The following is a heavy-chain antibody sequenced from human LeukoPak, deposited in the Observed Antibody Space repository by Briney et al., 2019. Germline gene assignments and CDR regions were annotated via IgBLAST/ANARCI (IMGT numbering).Heavy chain of an antibody. CDR1: GFTFSSYA. D-gene: IGHD6-6*01. J-gene: IGHJ5*02. Sequence: GRSLRLSCAASGFTFSSYAMHWVRQAPGKGLEWVAVISYDGSNKNYADSVKGRFTISRDNSKNTLYLQMNSLRAEDTAVYYCARDRYSSSSPWFDPWGQGTLVTVSS. CDR2: ISYDGSNK. CDR3: ARDRYSSSSPWFDP. V-gene: IGHV3-30*01.